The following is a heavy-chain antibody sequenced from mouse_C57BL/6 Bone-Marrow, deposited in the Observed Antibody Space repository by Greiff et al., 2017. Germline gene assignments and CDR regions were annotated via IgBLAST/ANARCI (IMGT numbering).Heavy chain of an antibody. V-gene: IGHV1-50*01. CDR1: GYTFTSYW. J-gene: IGHJ2*01. D-gene: IGHD1-1*01. CDR2: IDPSDSYT. CDR3: ARKGNYYYFTD. Sequence: QQSCKASGYTFTSYWMQWVKQRPGQGLEWIGEIDPSDSYTNYNQKFKGKATLTVDTSSSTAYMQLSSLTSEDSAVYYCARKGNYYYFTDWGQGTTLTVSS.